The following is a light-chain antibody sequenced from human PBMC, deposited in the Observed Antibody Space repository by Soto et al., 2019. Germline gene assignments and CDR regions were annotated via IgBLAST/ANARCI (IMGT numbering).Light chain of an antibody. CDR1: QDIGHY. CDR3: QKYYFAPLT. J-gene: IGKJ4*01. V-gene: IGKV1-27*01. Sequence: DIQLTQSPSSLSASVGDRITITCRPSQDIGHYLAWYQQKPGKAPKLLIYAASTLQSGVPTRFSGSRSGTDFKLTISSLLPEDVATYYCQKYYFAPLTFGEGTKVEIK. CDR2: AAS.